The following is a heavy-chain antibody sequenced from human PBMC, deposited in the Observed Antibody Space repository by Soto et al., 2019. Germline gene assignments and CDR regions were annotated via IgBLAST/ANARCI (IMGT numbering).Heavy chain of an antibody. Sequence: QPGGSLRLSCAASGFTFSSYGMHWVRQAPGKGLEWVAVIWYDGSNKYYADSVKGRFTISRDNSKNTLYLQMNSLRAEDTAVYYCARVGGFYYDSSGYRQGLDYWGQGTLVTVSS. CDR1: GFTFSSYG. J-gene: IGHJ4*02. V-gene: IGHV3-33*01. CDR3: ARVGGFYYDSSGYRQGLDY. CDR2: IWYDGSNK. D-gene: IGHD3-22*01.